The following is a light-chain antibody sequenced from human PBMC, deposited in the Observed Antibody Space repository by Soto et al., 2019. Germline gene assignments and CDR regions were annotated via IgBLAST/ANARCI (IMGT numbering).Light chain of an antibody. V-gene: IGLV2-14*01. CDR2: DVN. CDR3: SSYTTSSTLV. J-gene: IGLJ2*01. CDR1: SSDVGSNNY. Sequence: QSVLTQPASVSGSRGQSITISCTGTSSDVGSNNYVSWYQQHPGTAPKLIIHDVNHRPSGVANRFSGSKSGSTASLTISGLQSEDDADYYCSSYTTSSTLVFGGGTKLTVL.